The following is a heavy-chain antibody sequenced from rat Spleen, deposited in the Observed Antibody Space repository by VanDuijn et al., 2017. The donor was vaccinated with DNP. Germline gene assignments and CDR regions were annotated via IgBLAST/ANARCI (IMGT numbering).Heavy chain of an antibody. D-gene: IGHD1-4*01. CDR2: IKTSGYRT. CDR1: GFTFSAYY. Sequence: EVQLVESGGGLVQPGRSLKLSCAASGFTFSAYYMAWVRQAPAKGLEWVATIKTSGYRTYYSDSVKGRFTISRDNTKSTLYLQMDSLRSEDTATYYCATGGITHYFDYWGQGVMVTVSS. V-gene: IGHV5-27*01. CDR3: ATGGITHYFDY. J-gene: IGHJ2*01.